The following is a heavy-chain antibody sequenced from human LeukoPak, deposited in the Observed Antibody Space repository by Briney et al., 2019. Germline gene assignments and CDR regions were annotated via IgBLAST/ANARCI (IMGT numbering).Heavy chain of an antibody. CDR1: GFTFRVYG. J-gene: IGHJ3*02. CDR3: AKSNGYNFEAFDM. D-gene: IGHD5-24*01. V-gene: IGHV3-23*01. Sequence: GGSLRLSCAGSGFTFRVYGMSWVRQAPGKGLEWVSALSGSGDSTYYADSVKGRFTISRDNSRNTLYLQMNSLRADDTAVYYCAKSNGYNFEAFDMWGQGAMVTVSS. CDR2: LSGSGDST.